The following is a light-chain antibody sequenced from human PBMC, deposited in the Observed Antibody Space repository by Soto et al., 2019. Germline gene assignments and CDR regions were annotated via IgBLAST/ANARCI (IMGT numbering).Light chain of an antibody. CDR1: QTISNW. CDR3: QQYKSRSRT. V-gene: IGKV1-5*03. J-gene: IGKJ1*01. CDR2: KAF. Sequence: DIQMTQSPSTLSASLGDRVTITCRASQTISNWLAWYQQKPGKAPRLLIYKAFSLESGVPSRFSGGGSGSEFTLTISNLQPEDSATYYCQQYKSRSRTVGQGTKVETK.